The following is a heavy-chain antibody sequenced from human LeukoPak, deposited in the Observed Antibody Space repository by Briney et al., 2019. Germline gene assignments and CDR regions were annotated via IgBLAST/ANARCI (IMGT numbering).Heavy chain of an antibody. D-gene: IGHD6-13*01. CDR3: ARHVRYSSSSEWGFDP. Sequence: GASVKVSCKASGYSFTSHGISWVRQAPGQGLEWMGWINTYNGKTSYAQKFQGRVTMTTDTSTTTAYMELRSLTSDDTAVYYCARHVRYSSSSEWGFDPWGQGTQVTVSS. V-gene: IGHV1-18*01. CDR1: GYSFTSHG. J-gene: IGHJ5*02. CDR2: INTYNGKT.